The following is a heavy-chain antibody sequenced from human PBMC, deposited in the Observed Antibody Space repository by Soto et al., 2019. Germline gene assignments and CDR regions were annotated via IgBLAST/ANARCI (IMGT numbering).Heavy chain of an antibody. CDR3: AKEPMGPADMRFIAARPYFDY. J-gene: IGHJ4*02. V-gene: IGHV3-23*01. CDR2: ISGSGGST. CDR1: GFTFSRYA. Sequence: GGSLRLSCAASGFTFSRYAMSWVRQAPGKGLEWVSAISGSGGSTYYADSVKGRFTISRDNSKNTLYLQMNSLRAEDTAVYYCAKEPMGPADMRFIAARPYFDYWGQGTLVTVSS. D-gene: IGHD6-6*01.